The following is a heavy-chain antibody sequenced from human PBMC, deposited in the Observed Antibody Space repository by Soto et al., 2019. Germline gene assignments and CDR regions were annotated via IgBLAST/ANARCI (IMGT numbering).Heavy chain of an antibody. CDR2: IIPIFGTA. D-gene: IGHD3-10*01. J-gene: IGHJ5*02. Sequence: QVQLVQSGAEVKKPGSSVKVSCKASGGTFSSYAISWVRQAPGQGLEWMGGIIPIFGTANYAQKFQGRVTITADEATSTAYMELSSLRSEDTAVYYCARVMVRGRNRRPPFDPWGQGTLVTVSS. CDR1: GGTFSSYA. CDR3: ARVMVRGRNRRPPFDP. V-gene: IGHV1-69*01.